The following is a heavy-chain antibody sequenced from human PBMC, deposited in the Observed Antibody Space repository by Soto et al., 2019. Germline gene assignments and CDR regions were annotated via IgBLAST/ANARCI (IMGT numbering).Heavy chain of an antibody. CDR3: VREATPSCPNWFDT. CDR1: GGSINSGCSS. CDR2: ISHSGST. J-gene: IGHJ5*02. Sequence: QLQLLESGSGLVKPSQTLSLTCSVSGGSINSGCSSWNWIRQPPGKGLEWIAYISHSGSTYYTPYTKSRVTSSVDRSKRQFSLKLITLTAADTAVYYCVREATPSCPNWFDTWGPGILVTASS. V-gene: IGHV4-30-2*01.